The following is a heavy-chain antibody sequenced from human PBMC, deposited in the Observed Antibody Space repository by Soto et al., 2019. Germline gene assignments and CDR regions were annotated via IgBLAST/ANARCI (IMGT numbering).Heavy chain of an antibody. CDR2: IIPIFGTA. CDR1: GGTFSSYA. V-gene: IGHV1-69*01. J-gene: IGHJ5*02. D-gene: IGHD2-2*02. Sequence: QVQLVQSGAEVKKPGSSVKVSCKASGGTFSSYAISWVRQAPGQGLEWMGGIIPIFGTANYAQKFQGRVTIATDETTSPASREPERLRAENTAVSYCATSGSVVVAADIDLRCFDPWGHGTLVTVSA. CDR3: ATSGSVVVAADIDLRCFDP.